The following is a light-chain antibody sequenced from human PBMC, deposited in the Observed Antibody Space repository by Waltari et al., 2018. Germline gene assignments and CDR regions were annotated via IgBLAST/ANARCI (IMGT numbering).Light chain of an antibody. V-gene: IGKV4-1*01. Sequence: DIVMTQFPDSLAVSLGQRATIHCQSSQSVLYRPNKKEYLAWYQQKPGQPAKLLIYWASTRESGVPDRFSGSGSGTDFTLTISSLQAEDVAVYYCQQYCTTPTFGQGTKVEIK. CDR1: QSVLYRPNKKEY. CDR2: WAS. CDR3: QQYCTTPT. J-gene: IGKJ1*01.